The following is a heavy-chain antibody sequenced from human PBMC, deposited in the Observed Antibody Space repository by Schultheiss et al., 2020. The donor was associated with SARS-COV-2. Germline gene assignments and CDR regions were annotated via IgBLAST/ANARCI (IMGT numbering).Heavy chain of an antibody. CDR3: TTQGPSFNYYDSSGYYYGATVDY. J-gene: IGHJ4*02. Sequence: GGSLRLSCAASGFTFSSYAMHWVRQAPGKGLEWVAVISYDGSNKYYADSVKGRFTISRDDSKNTLYLQMNSLKTEDTAVYYCTTQGPSFNYYDSSGYYYGATVDYWGQGTLVTVSS. CDR1: GFTFSSYA. D-gene: IGHD3-22*01. V-gene: IGHV3-30*07. CDR2: ISYDGSNK.